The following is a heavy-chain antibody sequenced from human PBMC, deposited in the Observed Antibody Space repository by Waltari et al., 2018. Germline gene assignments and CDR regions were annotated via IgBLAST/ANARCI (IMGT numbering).Heavy chain of an antibody. J-gene: IGHJ3*02. CDR3: ARGGSSYYDAYGT. D-gene: IGHD1-26*01. Sequence: QLQLQESGPGLVKPSETLSHTCTVSGVSFSGDTTYWGWIRQPPGEGLEWFGSIYSTGSTYYKTSLKSRVTISIDTPNNQFSLKLTSVTAADTAVYFCARGGSSYYDAYGTWGQGTMVTVSS. V-gene: IGHV4-39*07. CDR2: IYSTGST. CDR1: GVSFSGDTTY.